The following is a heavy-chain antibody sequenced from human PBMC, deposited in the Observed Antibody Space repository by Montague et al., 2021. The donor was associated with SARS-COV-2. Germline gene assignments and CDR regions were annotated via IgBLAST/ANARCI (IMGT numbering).Heavy chain of an antibody. CDR1: GFPLNTRA. Sequence: PLRLSCAASGFPLNTRAMHWVRQAPGKGLEWVAVTSFDEKKKYYAASVKGRFTISRDNSKNTLYLQMNSLTVDDTAMYYCARVSRVGATYFYYGMDVWGRGATVTVSS. CDR3: ARVSRVGATYFYYGMDV. CDR2: TSFDEKKK. J-gene: IGHJ6*02. V-gene: IGHV3-30*03. D-gene: IGHD1-26*01.